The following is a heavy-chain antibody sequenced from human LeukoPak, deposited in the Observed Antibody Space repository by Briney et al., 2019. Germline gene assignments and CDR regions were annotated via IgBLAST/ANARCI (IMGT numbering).Heavy chain of an antibody. V-gene: IGHV3-23*01. D-gene: IGHD5-12*01. CDR3: AKDRSSGYGWYHFDY. Sequence: GGSLRLSCAASGFTFSSYAMSWVRQAPGKGLEWVSAISGSGASTYYADSVKGRFTISRDNSKNTLYVQMNSLRAEDTAVYYCAKDRSSGYGWYHFDYWGQGTLVTVSS. CDR1: GFTFSSYA. CDR2: ISGSGAST. J-gene: IGHJ4*02.